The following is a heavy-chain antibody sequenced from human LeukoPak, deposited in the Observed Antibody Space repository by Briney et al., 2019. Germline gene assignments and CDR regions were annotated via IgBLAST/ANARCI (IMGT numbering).Heavy chain of an antibody. Sequence: PGGSLRLSCAASGFTFSSYEMNWVRQAPGKGLEWVSYISSSGSTIYYADSAKCRYTISRENAKNSLYLQMNSLRAEYTAVYYCARDSDTALDYWGQGTLVTVSS. J-gene: IGHJ4*02. CDR2: ISSSGSTI. V-gene: IGHV3-48*03. CDR1: GFTFSSYE. CDR3: ARDSDTALDY. D-gene: IGHD5-18*01.